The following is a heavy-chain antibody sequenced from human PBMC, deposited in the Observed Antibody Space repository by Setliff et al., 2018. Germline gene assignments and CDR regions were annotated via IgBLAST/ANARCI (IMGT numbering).Heavy chain of an antibody. CDR3: SRLVRYCTTTSCQRLSGDEY. J-gene: IGHJ4*02. Sequence: ASVKVSCKASGYTFSDYGITWVRQAPGQGLEWMGWISAYTGNAYYAHKLQDRVTMTTDTSTGTAYMELRSLTSDDTAVYYCSRLVRYCTTTSCQRLSGDEYWGQGIQVTVSS. CDR2: ISAYTGNA. CDR1: GYTFSDYG. V-gene: IGHV1-18*01. D-gene: IGHD2-2*01.